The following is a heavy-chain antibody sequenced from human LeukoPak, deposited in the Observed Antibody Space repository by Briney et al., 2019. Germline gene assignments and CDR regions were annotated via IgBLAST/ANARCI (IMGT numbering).Heavy chain of an antibody. CDR2: ISGSGGST. J-gene: IGHJ4*02. D-gene: IGHD6-19*01. CDR3: AKVGQWLLNFDY. CDR1: GFTFSSYA. Sequence: SGGSLRLSCAASGFTFSSYAMSWVRQAPGKGLEWVSAISGSGGSTYYADSVKGRFTISRDNSKNTLYLQMNSLRAEDTAVYYCAKVGQWLLNFDYWGQGTLVTVSS. V-gene: IGHV3-23*01.